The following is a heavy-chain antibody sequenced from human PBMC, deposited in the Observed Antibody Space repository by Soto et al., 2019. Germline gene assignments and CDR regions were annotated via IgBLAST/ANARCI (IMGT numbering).Heavy chain of an antibody. V-gene: IGHV4-31*03. Sequence: SETLSLTCTVSGGSISSGCYYWSWIRQHPGKGLEWIGYIYYSGSTYYNPSLKSRVTISVDTSKNQFSLKLSSVTAADKAVYYCAGDYYSRYDFWFDPCGQGTLVTVSS. CDR3: AGDYYSRYDFWFDP. D-gene: IGHD5-12*01. CDR1: GGSISSGCYY. J-gene: IGHJ5*02. CDR2: IYYSGST.